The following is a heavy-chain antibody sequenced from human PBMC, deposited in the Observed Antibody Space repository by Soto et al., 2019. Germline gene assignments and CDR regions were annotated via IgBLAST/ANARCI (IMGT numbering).Heavy chain of an antibody. CDR3: ARDHYYRSGRYLDY. CDR2: ISSSSSYI. V-gene: IGHV3-21*01. D-gene: IGHD3-10*01. CDR1: GFTFSSYS. Sequence: PGGSLRLSCAASGFTFSSYSMNWVGLAPGKGLEWVSSISSSSSYIYYADSVKGRFTISRDNAKNSLYLQMNSLRAEDTAVYYCARDHYYRSGRYLDYCGQGTLVTVSS. J-gene: IGHJ4*02.